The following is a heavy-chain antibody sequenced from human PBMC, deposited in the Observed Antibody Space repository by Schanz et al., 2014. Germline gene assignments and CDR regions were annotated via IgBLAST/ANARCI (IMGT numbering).Heavy chain of an antibody. CDR1: GFSFSDYS. Sequence: EVFLVESGGGLVQPGGSLRLSCAASGFSFSDYSMSWVRQAPGKGLEWVSVIYSGGSTYYADSVKGRVTISRDNAKNSLFLQMNSLTAEDTAVYYCVREDMVRGIRAFDIWGQGTMVTVSS. D-gene: IGHD3-10*01. V-gene: IGHV3-66*01. J-gene: IGHJ3*02. CDR2: IYSGGST. CDR3: VREDMVRGIRAFDI.